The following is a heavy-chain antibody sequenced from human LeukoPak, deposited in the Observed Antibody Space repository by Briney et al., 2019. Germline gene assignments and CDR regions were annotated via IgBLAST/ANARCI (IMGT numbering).Heavy chain of an antibody. CDR1: GGSISSGGYS. D-gene: IGHD3-10*01. CDR3: ARGSGSYAFDI. CDR2: IYHSGST. V-gene: IGHV4-30-2*01. J-gene: IGHJ3*02. Sequence: SQTLSLTCAVSGGSISSGGYSWSWIRQPPGKGLEWIGYIYHSGSTYYNPSLKSRVTISVDRSKSQFSLKLSSVTAADTAVYYCARGSGSYAFDIWGQGTMVTVSS.